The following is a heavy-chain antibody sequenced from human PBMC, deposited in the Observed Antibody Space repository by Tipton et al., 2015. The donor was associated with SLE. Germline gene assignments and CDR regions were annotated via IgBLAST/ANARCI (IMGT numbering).Heavy chain of an antibody. CDR1: GGSMNNYY. V-gene: IGHV4-59*01. J-gene: IGHJ3*01. CDR2: IFYSGNT. CDR3: ARSPPYCSGGTCYRRAYAFDF. Sequence: LRLSCTVSGGSMNNYYWSWIRQPPGKGLEWIGYIFYSGNTNYNPSLNSRVTISLDTSKNQFSLKLSSVTAADTAVYYCARSPPYCSGGTCYRRAYAFDFWGQGTMVTVSS. D-gene: IGHD2-15*01.